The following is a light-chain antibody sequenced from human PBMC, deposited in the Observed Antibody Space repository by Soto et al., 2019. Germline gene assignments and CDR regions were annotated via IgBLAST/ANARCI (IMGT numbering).Light chain of an antibody. CDR3: QQYDDWLRLT. V-gene: IGKV3D-15*01. CDR1: QSVNIY. Sequence: EIVMSLSLATLSVYPGERATLSCRASQSVNIYLAWYQQKPGQAPRLLIFGASSRATGIPARFSGSGSGTEFNLTISSLQSEDFAVYFCQQYDDWLRLTFGG. CDR2: GAS. J-gene: IGKJ4*01.